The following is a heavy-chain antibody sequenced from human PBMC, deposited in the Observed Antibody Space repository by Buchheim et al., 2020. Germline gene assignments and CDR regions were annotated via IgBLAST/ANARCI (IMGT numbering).Heavy chain of an antibody. CDR2: IYSGGST. CDR3: AREEDSSINSGYFDY. Sequence: EVQLVESGGGLVQPGGSLRLSCAASGFTVSSNYMSWVRQAPGKGLEWVSVIYSGGSTYYADSVKGRFTISRDNSKHTLYLQMNSLRAEDTAVYYCAREEDSSINSGYFDYWGQGTL. D-gene: IGHD6-6*01. J-gene: IGHJ4*02. V-gene: IGHV3-66*01. CDR1: GFTVSSNY.